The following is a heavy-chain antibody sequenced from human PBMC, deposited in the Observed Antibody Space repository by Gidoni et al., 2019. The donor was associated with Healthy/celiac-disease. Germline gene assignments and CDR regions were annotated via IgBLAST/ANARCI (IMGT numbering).Heavy chain of an antibody. D-gene: IGHD3-22*01. V-gene: IGHV3-23*01. CDR3: ANAYYYDSSGYWPYYYYGMDV. J-gene: IGHJ6*02. CDR1: GLTFSSDA. Sequence: VQLLESGGGLVQPGGFLRLSRAAPGLTFSSDALSWLRRAPGKGLAWVSAISGSGGSTYYAESVKGRFTVSRDNSKNTLYLQMNNLRGEDTAVYYCANAYYYDSSGYWPYYYYGMDVWGQGTTVTVSS. CDR2: ISGSGGST.